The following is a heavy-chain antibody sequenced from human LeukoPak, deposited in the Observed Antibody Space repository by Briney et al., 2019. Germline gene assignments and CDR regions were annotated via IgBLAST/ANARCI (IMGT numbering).Heavy chain of an antibody. CDR1: GFTVSSNY. J-gene: IGHJ4*02. Sequence: PGGSLRLSCAASGFTVSSNYMSWVRQAPGKGLEWVSVIYSGGTTSYADSVKGRFTISRDNSKDILYLQMNSLRAEDTAVYYCARDGELVVVPAAPFMDVWGQGTLVTVSS. D-gene: IGHD2-2*01. CDR2: IYSGGTT. V-gene: IGHV3-53*01. CDR3: ARDGELVVVPAAPFMDV.